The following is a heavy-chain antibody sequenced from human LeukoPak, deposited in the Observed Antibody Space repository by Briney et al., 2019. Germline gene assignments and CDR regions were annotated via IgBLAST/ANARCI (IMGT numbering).Heavy chain of an antibody. CDR2: CLDSSCTE. D-gene: IGHD3/OR15-3a*01. J-gene: IGHJ4*02. CDR3: VRDSEGSFDS. V-gene: IGHV3-23*01. CDR1: GFTFCTYD. Sequence: PGGSLRLSCAASGFTFCTYDMSWLRQPPGKGLEWVSTLACLDSSCTEYYSDSVKGRFSISRDKSRSTLSLQLNSLRVEDTAMYYCVRDSEGSFDSWGQGTLVTVSS.